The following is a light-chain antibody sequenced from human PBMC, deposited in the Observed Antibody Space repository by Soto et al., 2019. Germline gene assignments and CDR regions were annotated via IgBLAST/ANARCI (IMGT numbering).Light chain of an antibody. J-gene: IGLJ1*01. V-gene: IGLV1-40*01. CDR1: SSKIGAGYD. CDR2: GNS. Sequence: QSVLTQPPSVSGAPGQRVTISCTGNSSKIGAGYDVHWYQHLPGTAPKVLIYGNSNRPSGVPDRFSGSKSGTSASLAITGLQADDEADYCCQSYDFSLSAYVFGGGTKLTVL. CDR3: QSYDFSLSAYV.